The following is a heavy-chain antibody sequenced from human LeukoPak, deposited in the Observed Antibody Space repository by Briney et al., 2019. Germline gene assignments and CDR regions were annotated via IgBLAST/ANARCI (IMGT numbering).Heavy chain of an antibody. CDR1: GFTFSSYW. CDR2: IDSDGSYT. Sequence: GGSLRLSCAASGFTFSSYWMHWVRQAPGKGLVWVSRIDSDGSYTSYADSVKGRFTISRDNAKNSLYLQMNSLRAEDTAVYYCARSLWSYYDILTGPTHYYYYGMDVWGQGTTVTVSS. D-gene: IGHD3-9*01. J-gene: IGHJ6*02. V-gene: IGHV3-74*01. CDR3: ARSLWSYYDILTGPTHYYYYGMDV.